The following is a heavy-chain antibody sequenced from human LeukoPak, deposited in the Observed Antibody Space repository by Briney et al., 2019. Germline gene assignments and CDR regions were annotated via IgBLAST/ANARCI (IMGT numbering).Heavy chain of an antibody. Sequence: PGGSLRLSCAASGFTFSSYAMHWVRQAPGKGLEWVAVISYDGSNKYYADSVKGRFTTSRDNSKNTLYLQMNSLRAEDTAVYYCARDGGYYFDYWGQGTLVTVSS. CDR3: ARDGGYYFDY. D-gene: IGHD3-3*01. V-gene: IGHV3-30*04. J-gene: IGHJ4*02. CDR1: GFTFSSYA. CDR2: ISYDGSNK.